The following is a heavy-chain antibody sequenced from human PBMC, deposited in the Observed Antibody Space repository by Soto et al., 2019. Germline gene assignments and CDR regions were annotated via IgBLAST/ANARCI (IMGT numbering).Heavy chain of an antibody. J-gene: IGHJ4*02. D-gene: IGHD2-21*02. CDR1: GYSISSGYY. CDR2: IFHSGST. CDR3: ARGLQYGGNSAY. V-gene: IGHV4-38-2*01. Sequence: PSETLSLTCVVSGYSISSGYYWGWIRQPPGKGLEWIASIFHSGSTYYNPSLKSRVTISVDTSKNQFSLKLSSVTAADTAVYYCARGLQYGGNSAYWGQGTLVTVSS.